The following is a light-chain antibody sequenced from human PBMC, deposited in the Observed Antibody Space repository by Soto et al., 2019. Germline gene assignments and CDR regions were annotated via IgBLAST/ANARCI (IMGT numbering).Light chain of an antibody. CDR3: CSSGGSRAV. V-gene: IGLV2-23*02. CDR1: SSDVGIHKL. CDR2: EVS. J-gene: IGLJ7*02. Sequence: QSALTQPASVSGSPGQSITISCTGTSSDVGIHKLVSWYQQHPGQAPKLMIYEVSKRPFGVSARFSASKSGNTASLTISGFQAEYEADYYRCSSGGSRAVFGGGTQPTAL.